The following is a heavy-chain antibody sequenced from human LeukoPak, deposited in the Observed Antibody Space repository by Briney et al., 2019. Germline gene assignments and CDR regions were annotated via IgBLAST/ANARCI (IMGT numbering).Heavy chain of an antibody. V-gene: IGHV1-69*13. J-gene: IGHJ6*02. D-gene: IGHD3-10*01. CDR3: AREGVGYYGMDV. Sequence: SVKVSCKASGGTFSSYAISWVRQAPGQGLEWMGGIIPIFGTANYAQKFQGRVTITADESTSTAYMELSSLRSEDTAVYYCAREGVGYYGMDVWGQGTTVTVSS. CDR1: GGTFSSYA. CDR2: IIPIFGTA.